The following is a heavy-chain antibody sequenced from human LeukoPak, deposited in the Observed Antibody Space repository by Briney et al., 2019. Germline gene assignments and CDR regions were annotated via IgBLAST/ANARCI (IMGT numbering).Heavy chain of an antibody. V-gene: IGHV1-18*01. CDR2: ISAYNGNT. CDR3: ARDRYSGSSRYFDY. J-gene: IGHJ4*02. Sequence: ASVKVSCKASGYTFTSYAISWVRQAPGQGLEWMGWISAYNGNTNYAQKLQGRVTTTTDTATTTAYMELRSLRSDDTAVYYCARDRYSGSSRYFDYWGQGTLVTVSS. D-gene: IGHD1-26*01. CDR1: GYTFTSYA.